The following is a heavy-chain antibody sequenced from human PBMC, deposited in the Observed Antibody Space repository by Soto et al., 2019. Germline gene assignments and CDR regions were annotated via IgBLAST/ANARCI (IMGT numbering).Heavy chain of an antibody. CDR1: GGSISSIIYY. CDR3: ARLWFGDENYYMDV. V-gene: IGHV4-39*01. Sequence: SDTLSLTCTVSGGSISSIIYYWGWIRQPPGKGLEWIGSIYYSGSTYYNPSLKSRVTISVDTSKNQFSLKLSSVTAADTAVYYCARLWFGDENYYMDVWGKGTTVTVSS. J-gene: IGHJ6*03. D-gene: IGHD3-10*01. CDR2: IYYSGST.